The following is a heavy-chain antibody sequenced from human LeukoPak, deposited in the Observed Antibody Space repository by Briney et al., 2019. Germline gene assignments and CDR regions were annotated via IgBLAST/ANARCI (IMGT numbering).Heavy chain of an antibody. V-gene: IGHV7-4-1*02. D-gene: IGHD1-1*01. CDR1: GYTFTGYF. Sequence: ASVKVSCKASGYTFTGYFMHWVRQAPGQGLEWMGWINTNTGNPTYAQGFTGRFVFSLDTSVSTAYLQISSLKAEDTAVYYCARGRGNWNDFRPNYYYYYMDVWGKGTTVTVSS. CDR3: ARGRGNWNDFRPNYYYYYMDV. J-gene: IGHJ6*03. CDR2: INTNTGNP.